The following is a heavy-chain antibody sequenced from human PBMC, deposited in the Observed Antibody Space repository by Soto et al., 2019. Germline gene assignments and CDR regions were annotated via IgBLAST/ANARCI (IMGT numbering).Heavy chain of an antibody. CDR3: ARDPPSPDFQNAFDI. CDR1: GFTFSSYS. D-gene: IGHD3-3*01. V-gene: IGHV3-21*01. Sequence: GGSLRLSCAASGFTFSSYSMNWVRQAPGKGLEWVSSISSSSSYIYYADSVKGRFTISRDNAKNSLYLQMNSLRAEDTAVYYCARDPPSPDFQNAFDIWGQGTMVTVSS. CDR2: ISSSSSYI. J-gene: IGHJ3*02.